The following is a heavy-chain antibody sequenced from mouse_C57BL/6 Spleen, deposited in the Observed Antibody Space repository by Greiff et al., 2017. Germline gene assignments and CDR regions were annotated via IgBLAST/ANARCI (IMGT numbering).Heavy chain of an antibody. CDR3: ARCNYYDGSTFDY. CDR2: IYPGSGST. Sequence: QVQLKQPGAELVKPGASVKMSCKASGYTFTSYWITWVKQRPGQGLEWIGDIYPGSGSTNYNDKFKSKATLTVDTSSSTAYMQLSSLTSEDSAVYYCARCNYYDGSTFDYWGQGTTLTVSS. V-gene: IGHV1-55*01. D-gene: IGHD1-1*01. J-gene: IGHJ2*01. CDR1: GYTFTSYW.